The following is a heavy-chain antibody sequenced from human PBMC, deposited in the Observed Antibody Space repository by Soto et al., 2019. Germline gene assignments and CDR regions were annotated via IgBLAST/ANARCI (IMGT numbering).Heavy chain of an antibody. CDR1: GGSMRNVY. D-gene: IGHD2-15*01. V-gene: IGHV4-59*01. J-gene: IGHJ4*01. CDR2: IFHSGNA. CDR3: ARAHAPTLPFDY. Sequence: SETLSLTCTGSGGSMRNVYWSWIRQPPGKRLEWIGFIFHSGNAKYNPSLKSRVTISIDTSKSQFSLSLDSVTAADTAVYFCARAHAPTLPFDYWGLGTLVTVSS.